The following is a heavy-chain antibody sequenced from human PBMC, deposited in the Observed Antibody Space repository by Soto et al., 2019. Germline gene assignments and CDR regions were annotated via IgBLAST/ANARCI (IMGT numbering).Heavy chain of an antibody. CDR1: GFTFSNAW. V-gene: IGHV3-15*07. Sequence: PGGSLRLSCAASGFTFSNAWMNWVRQAPGKGLEWVGRIKSKTDGGTTDYAAPVKGRFTISRDDSKNTLYLQMNSLKTEDTAVYYCTTDIVVVPAAREGRPGMDVWGQGTTVTVSS. CDR2: IKSKTDGGTT. D-gene: IGHD2-2*01. CDR3: TTDIVVVPAAREGRPGMDV. J-gene: IGHJ6*02.